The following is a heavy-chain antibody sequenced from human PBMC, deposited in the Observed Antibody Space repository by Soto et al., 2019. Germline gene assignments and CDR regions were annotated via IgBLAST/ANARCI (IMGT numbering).Heavy chain of an antibody. Sequence: PLETLCLTWDVSGGSISGSSYSWSRIRQPPGKGLEWIGYIFQSGGTYYNPSLKSRVTMSVDRSKNQFSLRLSSATAADTAVYYCSRSNLKTAVSGSDYYTHFWGQRILVTGSS. CDR1: GGSISGSSYS. V-gene: IGHV4-30-2*01. CDR2: IFQSGGT. CDR3: SRSNLKTAVSGSDYYTHF. D-gene: IGHD1-26*01. J-gene: IGHJ4*02.